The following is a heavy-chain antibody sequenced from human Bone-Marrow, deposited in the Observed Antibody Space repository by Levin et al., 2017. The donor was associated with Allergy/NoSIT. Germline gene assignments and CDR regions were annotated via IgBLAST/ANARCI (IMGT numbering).Heavy chain of an antibody. CDR1: GGSFSGNY. D-gene: IGHD3-16*02. V-gene: IGHV4-34*01. CDR3: ARGRGVHLGEFSFDRSRWGTRWFDA. CDR2: INHSGST. Sequence: PSETLSLTCAVYGGSFSGNYWTWIRQTPGKGLEWIGEINHSGSTNYNPSLKSRVTISLDTSKNQFSLKLSSATAADTALYYCARGRGVHLGEFSFDRSRWGTRWFDAWGQGTLVTVSS. J-gene: IGHJ5*02.